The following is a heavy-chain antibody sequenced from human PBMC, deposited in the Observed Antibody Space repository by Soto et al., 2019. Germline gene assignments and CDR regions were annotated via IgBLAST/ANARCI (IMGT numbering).Heavy chain of an antibody. CDR1: GGSISSYY. V-gene: IGHV4-59*08. CDR3: ARRLRGYSYGRPDYYYYYMDV. J-gene: IGHJ6*03. CDR2: IYYSGST. Sequence: SETLSLTCTVSGGSISSYYCSWIRQPPGKGLEWIGYIYYSGSTNYNPSLKSRVTISVDTSKNQFSLKLSSVTAADTAVYYCARRLRGYSYGRPDYYYYYMDVWGKGTTVTVSS. D-gene: IGHD5-18*01.